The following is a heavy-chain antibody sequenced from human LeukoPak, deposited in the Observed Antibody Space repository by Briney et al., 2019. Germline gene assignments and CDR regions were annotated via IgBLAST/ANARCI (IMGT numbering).Heavy chain of an antibody. J-gene: IGHJ4*02. CDR2: MNPNSGNT. CDR3: ARRGGLKRGGSCFDY. CDR1: GYTFTSYD. Sequence: ASVTVSCKASGYTFTSYDINWVRQATGQRLAWMGWMNPNSGNTGYAQKFQGRVTMTRNTSISTAYMELSSLRSEDTAVYYCARRGGLKRGGSCFDYWGQGTLVTVSS. V-gene: IGHV1-8*01. D-gene: IGHD2-15*01.